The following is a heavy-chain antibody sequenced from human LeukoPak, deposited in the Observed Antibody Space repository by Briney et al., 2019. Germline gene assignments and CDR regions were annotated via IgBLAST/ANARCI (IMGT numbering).Heavy chain of an antibody. V-gene: IGHV5-51*01. CDR3: ARSPNYYDSSGPVDY. CDR1: GYRFTSYW. Sequence: GESLKISCKGSGYRFTSYWIGWVRQMPGKGLEWMGIIYPGDSDTRYCPSFQGQVTISGDKSISTAYLQWGSLKASDTAMYYCARSPNYYDSSGPVDYWGQGTLVTVSS. CDR2: IYPGDSDT. D-gene: IGHD3-22*01. J-gene: IGHJ4*02.